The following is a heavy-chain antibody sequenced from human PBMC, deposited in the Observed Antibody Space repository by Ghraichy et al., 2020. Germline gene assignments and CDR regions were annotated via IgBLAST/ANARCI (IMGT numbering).Heavy chain of an antibody. CDR2: SNSDGSST. D-gene: IGHD6-19*01. Sequence: LSLTCAASGFTFSSYCMHWVRQAQGKGLMWVSRSNSDGSSTSYSHSVKGRFTISRDNAKNTLYLQMNSLRAEDTAIYYCARDDRAVAGHQFDYWGQGNLLTVSS. J-gene: IGHJ4*02. V-gene: IGHV3-74*01. CDR1: GFTFSSYC. CDR3: ARDDRAVAGHQFDY.